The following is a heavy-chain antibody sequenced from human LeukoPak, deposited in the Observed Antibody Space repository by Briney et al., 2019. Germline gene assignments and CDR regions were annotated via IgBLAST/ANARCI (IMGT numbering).Heavy chain of an antibody. CDR3: ARGTCSSTSCYSSGSDY. CDR1: GFTFSSYW. CDR2: INSDGSST. Sequence: GGSLRLSCAASGFTFSSYWMHWVRQAPGKGLVWVSRINSDGSSTSYADSVKGRFTTSRDNAKNTLYLQMNSLRAEDTAVYYCARGTCSSTSCYSSGSDYWGQGTLVTVSS. J-gene: IGHJ4*02. D-gene: IGHD2-2*01. V-gene: IGHV3-74*01.